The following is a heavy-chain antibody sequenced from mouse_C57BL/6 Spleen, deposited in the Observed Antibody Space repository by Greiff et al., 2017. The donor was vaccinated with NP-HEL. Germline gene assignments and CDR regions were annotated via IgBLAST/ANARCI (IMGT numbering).Heavy chain of an antibody. Sequence: EVQVVESGGGLVQPGGSLKLSCAASGFTFSDYYMYWVRQTPEKRLEWVAYISNGGGSTYYPDTVKGRFTISRDNAKNTLYLQMSRLKSEDTAMYYCARQQGYYYGSSYDWYFDVWGTGTTVTVSS. CDR2: ISNGGGST. CDR3: ARQQGYYYGSSYDWYFDV. CDR1: GFTFSDYY. D-gene: IGHD1-1*01. V-gene: IGHV5-12*01. J-gene: IGHJ1*03.